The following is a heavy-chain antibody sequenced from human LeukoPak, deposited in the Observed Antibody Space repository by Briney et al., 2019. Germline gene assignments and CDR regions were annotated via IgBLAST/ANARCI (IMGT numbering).Heavy chain of an antibody. V-gene: IGHV3-30-3*01. CDR1: GFTFSSYA. Sequence: GGSLRLSCAASGFTFSSYAMHWVRQAPGKGLEWVAVISYDGSNKYYADSVKGRFTISRDNARDSPHLQMNSLRVEDTAVYYCAREGYDYVWQTTEQDGMDVWGQGTTVTVSS. D-gene: IGHD3-16*01. CDR3: AREGYDYVWQTTEQDGMDV. CDR2: ISYDGSNK. J-gene: IGHJ6*02.